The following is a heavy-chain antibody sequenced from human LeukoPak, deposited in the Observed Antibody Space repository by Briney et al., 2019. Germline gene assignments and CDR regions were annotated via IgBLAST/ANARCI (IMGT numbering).Heavy chain of an antibody. Sequence: SETLSLTCTVSGGSLSSSSYYWGWIRQPPGKGLEWIGSIYYSGSTYYNPSLKSRVTISVDTSKNQFSQKLSSVTAADTAVYYCARDVYDFWSGYYTDYWGQGTLVTVSS. CDR1: GGSLSSSSYY. CDR3: ARDVYDFWSGYYTDY. CDR2: IYYSGST. V-gene: IGHV4-39*07. D-gene: IGHD3-3*01. J-gene: IGHJ4*02.